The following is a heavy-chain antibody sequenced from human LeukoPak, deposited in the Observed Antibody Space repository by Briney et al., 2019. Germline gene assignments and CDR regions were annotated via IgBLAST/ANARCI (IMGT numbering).Heavy chain of an antibody. V-gene: IGHV4-39*01. Sequence: SETLSLTCTVSGGSIRSSSYYWGWIRQPPGKGLEWIGIIYYSGSTYYNPSLKSRVTKSVDTSKNQLSLKLSSVTAADTAVYYCARHSSGWSFDYWGQGTLVTVSS. D-gene: IGHD6-19*01. CDR1: GGSIRSSSYY. CDR3: ARHSSGWSFDY. CDR2: IYYSGST. J-gene: IGHJ4*02.